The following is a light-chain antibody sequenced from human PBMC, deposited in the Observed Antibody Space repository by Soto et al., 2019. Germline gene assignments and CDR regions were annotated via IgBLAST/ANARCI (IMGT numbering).Light chain of an antibody. CDR1: QSISNW. V-gene: IGKV1-5*02. CDR2: HAS. CDR3: QQYNSYS. Sequence: DMLITQAASTLPASVGDRFTIICRASQSISNWLAWYQQKPGTAPKVLIYHASNLQSGVPSRFSGSGSGTEFTLTIRSLKPDDFATYYCQQYNSYSFGQGTNVDIK. J-gene: IGKJ1*01.